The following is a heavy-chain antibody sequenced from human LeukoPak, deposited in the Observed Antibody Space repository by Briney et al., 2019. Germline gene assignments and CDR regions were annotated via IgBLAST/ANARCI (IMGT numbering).Heavy chain of an antibody. Sequence: PRASVKVSCKASGGTFRKFGFSWVRQAPGQGLEWMGVIIPILGPAQYAQKFQGRVTITADESTSTTYMELSSLRSEDTAVYYCATRSSPYGSGSYYRAYYNYYMDVWGKGTTVTISS. CDR3: ATRSSPYGSGSYYRAYYNYYMDV. CDR2: IIPILGPA. CDR1: GGTFRKFG. D-gene: IGHD3-10*01. V-gene: IGHV1-69*13. J-gene: IGHJ6*03.